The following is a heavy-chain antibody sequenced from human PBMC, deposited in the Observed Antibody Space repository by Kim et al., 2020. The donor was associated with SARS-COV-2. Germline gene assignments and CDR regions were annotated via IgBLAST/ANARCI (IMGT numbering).Heavy chain of an antibody. Sequence: ASVKVSCKASGYTFTSYAMNWVRQAPGQGLEWMGWINTNTGNPTYAQGFTGRFVFSLDTSVSTAYLQISSLKAEDTAVYYCARDSRALLWFGELSRRHFDYWGQGTLVTVSS. J-gene: IGHJ4*02. CDR2: INTNTGNP. CDR1: GYTFTSYA. V-gene: IGHV7-4-1*02. D-gene: IGHD3-10*01. CDR3: ARDSRALLWFGELSRRHFDY.